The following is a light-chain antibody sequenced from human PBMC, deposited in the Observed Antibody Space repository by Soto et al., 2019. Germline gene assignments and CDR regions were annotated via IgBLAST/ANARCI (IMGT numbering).Light chain of an antibody. Sequence: QSALTQPASVSGSPGQSITISCTGTSSDVGSYNLVSWYQQHPGKAPKLMIHEGSKRPSGVSNRFSGSKSGNTASLTISGLQPEDEADYYCCSYAGSSTHVVFGGGTQLTVL. CDR1: SSDVGSYNL. CDR2: EGS. V-gene: IGLV2-23*01. J-gene: IGLJ7*01. CDR3: CSYAGSSTHVV.